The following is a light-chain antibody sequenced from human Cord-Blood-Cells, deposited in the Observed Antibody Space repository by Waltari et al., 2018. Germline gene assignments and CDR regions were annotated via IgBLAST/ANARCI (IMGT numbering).Light chain of an antibody. CDR3: CSYAGSSYV. V-gene: IGLV2-23*01. CDR2: EGR. Sequence: QSALTQPASVSGSPGQSITISCTGTSIHVGSYNLVSWYQQHPGKAPKLIIYEGRKRPSGVSNRFSGSKSGNTASLTISGLQAEDEADYYCCSYAGSSYVFGTGTKVTVL. CDR1: SIHVGSYNL. J-gene: IGLJ1*01.